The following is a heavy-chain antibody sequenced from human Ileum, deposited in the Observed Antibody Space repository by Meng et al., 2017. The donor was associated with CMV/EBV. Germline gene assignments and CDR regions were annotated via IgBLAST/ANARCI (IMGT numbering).Heavy chain of an antibody. CDR1: GDSITRYY. D-gene: IGHD5-12*01. J-gene: IGHJ5*02. Sequence: SETLSLTCSVSGDSITRYYVSWIRQPPGKGLEWIGYRYYSETPYYSHSLRRRVIISADTAKNHFSLSLTSVTAADTAVYFCATTIHPVALLNYFDPWGQGTLVTVSS. CDR2: RYYSETP. V-gene: IGHV4-59*01. CDR3: ATTIHPVALLNYFDP.